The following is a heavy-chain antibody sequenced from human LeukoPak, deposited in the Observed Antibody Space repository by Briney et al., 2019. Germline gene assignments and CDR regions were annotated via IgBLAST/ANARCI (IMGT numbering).Heavy chain of an antibody. CDR3: ARGRAGGYDFWSGYYVPDFDY. D-gene: IGHD3-3*01. Sequence: ASLKVSCTVSGYTLTELSMHWVRQAPGQGLEWMGWISTYNGNTYYAHKLKGRVTMTTDTSKSTAYMEMRSLRSDDTAVYYCARGRAGGYDFWSGYYVPDFDYWGQGTLVTVSP. CDR2: ISTYNGNT. CDR1: GYTLTELS. J-gene: IGHJ4*02. V-gene: IGHV1-18*01.